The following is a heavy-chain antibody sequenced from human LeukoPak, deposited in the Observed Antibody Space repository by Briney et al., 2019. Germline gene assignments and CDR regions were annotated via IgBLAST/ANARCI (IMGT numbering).Heavy chain of an antibody. CDR1: GGSLSSYY. D-gene: IGHD3-10*01. CDR2: IYYSGST. CDR3: ARDNSHYYGSGSSNGFDP. V-gene: IGHV4-59*01. J-gene: IGHJ5*02. Sequence: SETLSLTCTVSGGSLSSYYWSWIRQPPGQGLEWVGYIYYSGSTNYNPSLRSRVTISVDTSKNQFSLKLSSVTAADTAVYYCARDNSHYYGSGSSNGFDPWGQGTLVTVSS.